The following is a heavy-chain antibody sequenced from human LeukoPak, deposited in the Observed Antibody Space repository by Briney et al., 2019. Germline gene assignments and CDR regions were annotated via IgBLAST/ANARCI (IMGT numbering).Heavy chain of an antibody. Sequence: ASVKVSCKASGYTFTNYGISWVRQAPGQGLEWMGWISAHNGNIKYAQKFQGRVTMTTDTSTSTAYMELRGLRSDDTAVYYCARDTSYDFWSDPTELFDIWGQGTMVTVS. J-gene: IGHJ3*02. CDR1: GYTFTNYG. D-gene: IGHD3-3*01. V-gene: IGHV1-18*01. CDR3: ARDTSYDFWSDPTELFDI. CDR2: ISAHNGNI.